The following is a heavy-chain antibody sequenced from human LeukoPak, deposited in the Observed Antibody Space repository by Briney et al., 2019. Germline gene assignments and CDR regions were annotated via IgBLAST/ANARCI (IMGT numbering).Heavy chain of an antibody. CDR2: IYYSGST. J-gene: IGHJ5*02. D-gene: IGHD2-2*02. CDR1: GGSVSSGSYY. CDR3: ARGPVVVPAAILAGTDNWFDP. Sequence: PSETLSLTCTVSGGSVSSGSYYWSWIRQPPGKGLEWIGYIYYSGSTYYNPSLKSRVTISVDTSKNQFSLKLSSVTAADTAVYYCARGPVVVPAAILAGTDNWFDPWGQGTLVTVSS. V-gene: IGHV4-30-4*08.